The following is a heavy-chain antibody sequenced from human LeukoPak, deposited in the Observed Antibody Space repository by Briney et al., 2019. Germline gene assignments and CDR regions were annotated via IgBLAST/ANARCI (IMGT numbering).Heavy chain of an antibody. CDR2: ISYDGSNK. D-gene: IGHD6-13*01. CDR3: AKDRETTASGTFDY. J-gene: IGHJ4*02. V-gene: IGHV3-30*18. Sequence: GRSLRLSCAASGFTFSSYGMHWVRQAPGKGLEWVAVISYDGSNKYYADSVKGRFTISRDNSNNTLYLQMNSLRVEDTGVYYCAKDRETTASGTFDYWGQGTLVTVSS. CDR1: GFTFSSYG.